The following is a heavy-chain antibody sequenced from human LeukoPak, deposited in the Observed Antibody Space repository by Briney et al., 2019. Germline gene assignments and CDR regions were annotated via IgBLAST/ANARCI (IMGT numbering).Heavy chain of an antibody. CDR3: ARDSRSYCSSTSCSSSDAFDI. CDR2: ITSTSTYI. Sequence: GGSLRLSCAASGFTFSSYNMNWVRQAPGKGLEWVSTITSTSTYIAYADSVKGRFTISRDNAKNSLYLQMNSLRAEDTAVYYCARDSRSYCSSTSCSSSDAFDIWGQGTMVTVSS. V-gene: IGHV3-21*04. CDR1: GFTFSSYN. J-gene: IGHJ3*02. D-gene: IGHD2-2*01.